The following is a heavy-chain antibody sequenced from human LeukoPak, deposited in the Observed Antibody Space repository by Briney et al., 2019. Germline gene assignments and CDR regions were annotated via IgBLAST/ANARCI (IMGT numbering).Heavy chain of an antibody. V-gene: IGHV4-59*01. CDR2: IYYSGST. Sequence: SETLSLTCTVSGGSISSYYWSWIRQPPGKGLEWIGYIYYSGSTNYNPSLKSRVTISVDTSKNQFSLKLGSVTAADTAVYYCASRVNTALDAFDIWGQGTMVTVSS. J-gene: IGHJ3*02. CDR1: GGSISSYY. D-gene: IGHD5-18*01. CDR3: ASRVNTALDAFDI.